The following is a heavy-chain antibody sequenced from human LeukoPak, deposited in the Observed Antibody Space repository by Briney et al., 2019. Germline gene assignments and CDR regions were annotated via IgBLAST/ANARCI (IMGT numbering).Heavy chain of an antibody. V-gene: IGHV4-34*01. D-gene: IGHD6-13*01. CDR3: ARGRDSSSWYPSYWYFDL. CDR1: GGSFSGYC. CDR2: INHSGST. Sequence: SETLSLTCAVYGGSFSGYCWSWIRQPPGKGLEWIGEINHSGSTNYNPSLKSRVTISVDTSKNQFSLKLSSVTAADTAVYYCARGRDSSSWYPSYWYFDLWGRGTLVTVSS. J-gene: IGHJ2*01.